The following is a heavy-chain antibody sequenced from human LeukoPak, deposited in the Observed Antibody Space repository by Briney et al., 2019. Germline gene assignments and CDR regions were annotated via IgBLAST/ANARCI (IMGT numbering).Heavy chain of an antibody. CDR2: IYHSGST. D-gene: IGHD3-10*01. CDR1: GYSISSGYY. CDR3: ASELLWFGELSNWFDP. Sequence: SENLSLTCTVSGYSISSGYYWGWIRQPPGKGLEWIGSIYHSGSTNYNPSLKSRVTISVDTSKNQFSLKLSSVTAADTAVYYCASELLWFGELSNWFDPWGQGTLVTVSS. J-gene: IGHJ5*02. V-gene: IGHV4-38-2*02.